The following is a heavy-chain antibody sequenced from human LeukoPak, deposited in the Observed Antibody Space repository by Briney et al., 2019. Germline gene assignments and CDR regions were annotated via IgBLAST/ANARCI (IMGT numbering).Heavy chain of an antibody. D-gene: IGHD2-15*01. CDR3: ARLDAYCSGASCYFPY. J-gene: IGHJ4*02. CDR1: GGSISSGDYY. CDR2: IYYSGST. V-gene: IGHV4-30-4*01. Sequence: SQTLSLTCSVSGGSISSGDYYWSWIRQPPGKGLEWIGHIYYSGSTHHNPSLKSRVTISVDTSKNQFFLKLSSVTAADTAVYYCARLDAYCSGASCYFPYWGQGTLVTVSS.